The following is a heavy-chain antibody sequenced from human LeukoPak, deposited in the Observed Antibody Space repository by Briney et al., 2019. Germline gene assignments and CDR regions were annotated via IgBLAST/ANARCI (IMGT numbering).Heavy chain of an antibody. CDR3: ARVLAGYYYGMDV. CDR2: IYYSGST. D-gene: IGHD2-21*01. CDR1: GGSISSYY. J-gene: IGHJ6*02. Sequence: SETLSLTCTVSGGSISSYYWSWIRQPPGKGLEWIGYIYYSGSTNYNPSLKSRVTISVDTSKNQFSLKLSSVTAADTAVYYCARVLAGYYYGMDVWGQGTTVTVSS. V-gene: IGHV4-59*01.